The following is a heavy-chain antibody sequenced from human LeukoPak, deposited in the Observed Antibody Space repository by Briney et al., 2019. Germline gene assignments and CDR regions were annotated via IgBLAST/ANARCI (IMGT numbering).Heavy chain of an antibody. CDR2: ISGGGGST. CDR3: AKDGYGSGSSHPKNWFDP. D-gene: IGHD3-10*01. V-gene: IGHV3-23*01. Sequence: PAGSLRLSCAASGFTFNNYAMSWVRQAPGKGLEWVSVISGGGGSTYYADSVKGRFTISRDNSKNTLYLQMNSLRAEDTAVYYCAKDGYGSGSSHPKNWFDPWGQGTLVTVSS. CDR1: GFTFNNYA. J-gene: IGHJ5*02.